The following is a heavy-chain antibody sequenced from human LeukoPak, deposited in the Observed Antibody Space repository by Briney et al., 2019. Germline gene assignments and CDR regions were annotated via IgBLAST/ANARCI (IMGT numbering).Heavy chain of an antibody. J-gene: IGHJ5*02. CDR2: ISGGVAST. D-gene: IGHD3-10*01. CDR1: RFTFSSYA. CDR3: AKVHAWEYYGSGSRWFDP. Sequence: GGSLRLSCAASRFTFSSYAMSWVRQAPGQGLKWVSAISGGVASTYYTDPVKGPFTISRDNSKNTLYLQMNSRRAKDTAVYYCAKVHAWEYYGSGSRWFDPWGEGTLVTVSS. V-gene: IGHV3-23*01.